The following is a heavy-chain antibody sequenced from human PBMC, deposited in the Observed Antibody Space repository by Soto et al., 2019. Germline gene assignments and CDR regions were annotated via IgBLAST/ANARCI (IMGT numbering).Heavy chain of an antibody. V-gene: IGHV5-51*01. CDR1: GYSFTSYW. CDR2: IYPGDSDT. Sequence: LGESLKISCKGSGYSFTSYWIGWVRQMPGKGLEWMGIIYPGDSDTRYSPSFQGQVTISADKSISTAYLQWSSLKASDTAMYYCARLGIPYYDILTGYYDYWGQGTLVTVSS. CDR3: ARLGIPYYDILTGYYDY. D-gene: IGHD3-9*01. J-gene: IGHJ4*02.